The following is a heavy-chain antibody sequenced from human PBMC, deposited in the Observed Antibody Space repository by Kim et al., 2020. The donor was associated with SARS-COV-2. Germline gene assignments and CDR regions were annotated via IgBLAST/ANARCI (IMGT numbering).Heavy chain of an antibody. CDR1: GGTFSSYT. D-gene: IGHD6-13*01. CDR3: ARDPGGLAAGTLDN. V-gene: IGHV1-69*04. Sequence: ASVKVSYKTSGGTFSSYTISWVRQAPGQGLEWLGRIVPFLDITNYARKFQGRVTITADKSTNTAYMELSSLTSEDTAVYFCARDPGGLAAGTLDNWGQGALVIVSS. CDR2: IVPFLDIT. J-gene: IGHJ4*02.